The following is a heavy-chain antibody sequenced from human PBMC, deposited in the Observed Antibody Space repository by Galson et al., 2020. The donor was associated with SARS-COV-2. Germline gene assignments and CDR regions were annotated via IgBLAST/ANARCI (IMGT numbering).Heavy chain of an antibody. CDR2: IPCNHYK. J-gene: IGHJ4*02. CDR3: AHRRSGWWIGFDS. V-gene: IGHV2-5*01. D-gene: IGHD3-3*01. CDR1: GLSLSTSGVG. Sequence: SGPPLLQPTQPLTLHCTLSGLSLSTSGVGVGWVRQPPGQALEWPQLIPCNHYKRYSPSLESRRTITKDTSNNQVVLTMTNVDPADTATDYCAHRRSGWWIGFDSWGQGTLVTVSS.